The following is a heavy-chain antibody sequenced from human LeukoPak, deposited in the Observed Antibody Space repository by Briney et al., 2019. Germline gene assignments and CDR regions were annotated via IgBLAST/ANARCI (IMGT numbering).Heavy chain of an antibody. CDR1: GGSISSSSYY. V-gene: IGHV4-39*01. J-gene: IGHJ4*02. D-gene: IGHD3-10*01. CDR2: LHYSGST. CDR3: ARHPMDYGSGSYYDY. Sequence: PSETLSLTCTVSGGSISSSSYYWGWIRQAPRKGREWIGSLHYSGSTYYNPSLKSRVTISVDTSKNQFSLKMSSVTAADTAVYYCARHPMDYGSGSYYDYWGQGTLVTVSS.